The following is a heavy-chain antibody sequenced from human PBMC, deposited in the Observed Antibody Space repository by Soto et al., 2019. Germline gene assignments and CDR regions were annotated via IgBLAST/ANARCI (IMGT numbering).Heavy chain of an antibody. J-gene: IGHJ6*01. CDR3: ESLRRGIAAAGIHRIYGMDV. Sequence: PSETLSLTCAVYGGSFSGYYWSWIRQPPGKGLEWIGEINHSGSTNYNPSLKSRVTISVDTSKNQFSLKLSSVTAADTAVYYCESLRRGIAAAGIHRIYGMDVWGQGTTVTAPQ. V-gene: IGHV4-34*01. CDR2: INHSGST. D-gene: IGHD6-13*01. CDR1: GGSFSGYY.